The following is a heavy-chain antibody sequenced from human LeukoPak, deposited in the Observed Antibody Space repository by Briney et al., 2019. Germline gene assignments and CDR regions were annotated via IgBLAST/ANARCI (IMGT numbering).Heavy chain of an antibody. D-gene: IGHD6-19*01. CDR3: ARRIAVTGENWFDP. V-gene: IGHV4-30-2*01. CDR1: GGSISSGGYS. J-gene: IGHJ5*02. CDR2: IYHSGST. Sequence: SQTLSLTCAVSGGSISSGGYSWGWIRQPPGKGLEWIGYIYHSGSTYYNPSLKSRATISVDRSKNQFSLKLSSVTAADTAVYYCARRIAVTGENWFDPWGQGTLVTVSS.